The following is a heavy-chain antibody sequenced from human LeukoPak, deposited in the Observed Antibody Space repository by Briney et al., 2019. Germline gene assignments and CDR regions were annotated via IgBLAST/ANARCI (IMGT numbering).Heavy chain of an antibody. Sequence: SETLSLTCTVSGASISSCYWSWIRQPPGKGLEWIGYVYYSGSTNNNPSLKSRVTISVDTSKNQFSLKLSSVTAADTAVYYCARANWNGPNWFDPWGQGTLVTVSS. CDR1: GASISSCY. V-gene: IGHV4-59*08. D-gene: IGHD1-1*01. CDR2: VYYSGST. J-gene: IGHJ5*02. CDR3: ARANWNGPNWFDP.